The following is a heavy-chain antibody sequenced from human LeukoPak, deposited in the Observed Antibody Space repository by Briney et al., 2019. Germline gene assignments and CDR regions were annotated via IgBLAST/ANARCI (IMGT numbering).Heavy chain of an antibody. D-gene: IGHD2-21*01. Sequence: PSETLSLTCTVSGYSINNGYYWGWIRQPPGKGLEWIGSIYHSGSTHYNPSLKSRVTISVDTSKNHFSLKLSSVTATDTAVYYCARGVVIAPQTFDYWGQGTLVTVSS. J-gene: IGHJ4*02. CDR1: GYSINNGYY. CDR3: ARGVVIAPQTFDY. CDR2: IYHSGST. V-gene: IGHV4-38-2*02.